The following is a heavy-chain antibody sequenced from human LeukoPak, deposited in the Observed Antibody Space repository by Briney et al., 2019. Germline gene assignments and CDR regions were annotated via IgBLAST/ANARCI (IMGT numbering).Heavy chain of an antibody. CDR3: ARVMGIAAAGTVQYYFDY. J-gene: IGHJ4*02. Sequence: ASVKVSCKASGYTFTGYYMHWVRQAPGQGLEWMGWINPNSGGTNYAQKFQGRVTITTDESTSTAYMELSSLRSEDTAVYYCARVMGIAAAGTVQYYFDYWGQGTLVTVSS. CDR1: GYTFTGYY. CDR2: INPNSGGT. V-gene: IGHV1-2*02. D-gene: IGHD6-13*01.